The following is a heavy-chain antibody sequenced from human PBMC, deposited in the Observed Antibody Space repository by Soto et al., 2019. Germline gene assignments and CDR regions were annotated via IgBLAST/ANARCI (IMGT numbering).Heavy chain of an antibody. V-gene: IGHV1-2*02. CDR2: INPNNGAT. CDR3: ARGSAGSYRFLNTDF. Sequence: GGSVKVSFKASGYALRAYYMHLVRQAPGQGLEWMGWINPNNGATKYARDFHGRVTMTGDTSINTAYMELSRLRSDDTAVYYCARGSAGSYRFLNTDFWGQGALVTVS. J-gene: IGHJ4*02. D-gene: IGHD3-16*02. CDR1: GYALRAYY.